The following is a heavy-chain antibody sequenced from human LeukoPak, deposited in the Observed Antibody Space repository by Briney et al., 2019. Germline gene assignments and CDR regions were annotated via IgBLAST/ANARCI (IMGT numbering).Heavy chain of an antibody. D-gene: IGHD6-19*01. V-gene: IGHV4-30-2*01. J-gene: IGHJ4*02. CDR1: GGSISSGGYS. CDR2: IYHSGST. Sequence: SETLSLTCAVSGGSISSGGYSWSWIRQPPGKGLEWIGYIYHSGSTYYNPSLKSRVTISVDRSKNQFSLKLSSVTAADTAMYYCARSGTVVQWRFIDYWGQGTLVTVSS. CDR3: ARSGTVVQWRFIDY.